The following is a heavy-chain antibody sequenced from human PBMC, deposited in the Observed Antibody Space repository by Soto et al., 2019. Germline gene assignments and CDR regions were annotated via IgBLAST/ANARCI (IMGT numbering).Heavy chain of an antibody. Sequence: QVQLQQWGAGLLKPSETLSLNCAVYGGSFSGYYWSWIRQPPGKGLEWIGEINHSGSTNYNPSLKSRVTISVDTSKNQFSLKLSSVTAADTAVYYCARVGWVAANDYWGQGTLVNVSS. CDR1: GGSFSGYY. J-gene: IGHJ4*02. V-gene: IGHV4-34*01. CDR3: ARVGWVAANDY. D-gene: IGHD6-25*01. CDR2: INHSGST.